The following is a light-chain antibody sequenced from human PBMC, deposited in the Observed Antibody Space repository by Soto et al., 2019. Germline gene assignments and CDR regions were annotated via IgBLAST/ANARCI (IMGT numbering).Light chain of an antibody. V-gene: IGLV2-8*01. Sequence: QSALTQPPSASGSPGQSVTISCTGTSSDVGGYDFVSWYQQHPGNAPKILIYEVSKRASGVPDRFSGSKSGNTASLTVSGLQPDDEADYYCNSYGGNTNVVFGGGTKVTVL. J-gene: IGLJ2*01. CDR3: NSYGGNTNVV. CDR2: EVS. CDR1: SSDVGGYDF.